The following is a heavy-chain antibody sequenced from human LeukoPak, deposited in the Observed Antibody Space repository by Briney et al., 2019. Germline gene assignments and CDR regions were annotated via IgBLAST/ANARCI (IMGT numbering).Heavy chain of an antibody. CDR2: ISHIGST. D-gene: IGHD3-10*01. Sequence: SETLSLTCTVSEASISSYYWSWIRQPPGKGLEWVGHISHIGSTNYNPSLKSRVTISVDTSKNQFSLKLSSVTAADTAVYYCARGVSDYYGSGSYYNWFDPWGQGTLVTVSS. CDR1: EASISSYY. V-gene: IGHV4-4*09. J-gene: IGHJ5*02. CDR3: ARGVSDYYGSGSYYNWFDP.